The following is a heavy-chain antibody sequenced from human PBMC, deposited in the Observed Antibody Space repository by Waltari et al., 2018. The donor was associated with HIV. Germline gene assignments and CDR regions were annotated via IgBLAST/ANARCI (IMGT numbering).Heavy chain of an antibody. CDR2: IIPIFGSP. CDR3: ASASRDTAMGAFDI. Sequence: QVQPVQSGAEVKKPGSSVKVSCKASGGTFSNSAINWVRQAPRQGLEWMGGIIPIFGSPNYAQKFQGRVTITADESTSTVYKKLSSLRSEDTAVYYCASASRDTAMGAFDIWGQGTMVTVSS. D-gene: IGHD5-18*01. CDR1: GGTFSNSA. J-gene: IGHJ3*02. V-gene: IGHV1-69*01.